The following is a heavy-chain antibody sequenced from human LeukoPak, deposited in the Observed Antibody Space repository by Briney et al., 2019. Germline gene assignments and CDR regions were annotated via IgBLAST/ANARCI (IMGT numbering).Heavy chain of an antibody. J-gene: IGHJ4*02. CDR3: AKDLSGDDSSGFDY. CDR2: ISYDGSNK. Sequence: PGGSLRLSCAASGFTFSSYGMHWVRQAPGKGLEWVAVISYDGSNKYYADSVKGRFTISRDNSKNTLYLQMNSLRAEDTAVYYCAKDLSGDDSSGFDYWGQGTLVTVSS. V-gene: IGHV3-30*18. D-gene: IGHD3-22*01. CDR1: GFTFSSYG.